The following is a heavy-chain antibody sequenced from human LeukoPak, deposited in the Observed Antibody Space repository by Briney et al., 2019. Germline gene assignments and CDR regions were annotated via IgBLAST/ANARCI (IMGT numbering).Heavy chain of an antibody. J-gene: IGHJ6*03. CDR1: GYSISSGYY. Sequence: SETLSLTCTVSGYSISSGYYWGWIRQPPGKGLEWIGSIYHSGSTYYNPSLKSRVTISVDTSKNQFSLKLSSVTAADTAVYYCARRLGRKFGERFYYYHYLDVWGKGTTVTISS. CDR2: IYHSGST. V-gene: IGHV4-38-2*02. CDR3: ARRLGRKFGERFYYYHYLDV. D-gene: IGHD3-10*01.